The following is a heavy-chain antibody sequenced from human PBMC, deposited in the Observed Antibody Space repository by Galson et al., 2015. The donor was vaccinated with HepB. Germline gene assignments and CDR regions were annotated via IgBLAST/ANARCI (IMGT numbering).Heavy chain of an antibody. Sequence: SLRLSCAASGFTFDDHAMHWVRQAPGKGLEWVSGVDWNGESIGYADSVKGRFTISRDNAKSSLYLQMNSLRPEDTALYYCAKTTHNRPSGWYYYFDFWGQGALVTVSS. CDR1: GFTFDDHA. CDR2: VDWNGESI. V-gene: IGHV3-9*01. CDR3: AKTTHNRPSGWYYYFDF. J-gene: IGHJ4*02. D-gene: IGHD6-13*01.